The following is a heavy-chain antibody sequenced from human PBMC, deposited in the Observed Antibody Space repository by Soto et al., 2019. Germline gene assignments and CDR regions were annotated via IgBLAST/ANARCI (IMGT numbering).Heavy chain of an antibody. J-gene: IGHJ6*03. CDR1: GGSFSGYY. V-gene: IGHV4-34*01. CDR3: ARDYYGSGSYYYMDV. Sequence: PSETLSLTCAVYGGSFSGYYWSWIRQPPGKGLEWIGEINHSGSTNYNPSLKSRVTISVDTSKNQFSLKLSSVTAADTAVYYCARDYYGSGSYYYMDVWGKGTTVTVSS. CDR2: INHSGST. D-gene: IGHD3-10*01.